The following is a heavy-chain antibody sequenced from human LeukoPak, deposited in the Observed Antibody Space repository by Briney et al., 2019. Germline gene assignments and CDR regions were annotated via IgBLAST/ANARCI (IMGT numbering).Heavy chain of an antibody. J-gene: IGHJ4*02. CDR2: ISGSGGNT. D-gene: IGHD3-22*01. Sequence: GGSLRLSCAASGFTFSNYAMSWVRQAPGKGLEWVSSISGSGGNTYYADSVKGRFTISRDNAKNSLYLHMNSLRAEDTALYYCAREPYYDSSGYSPDYWGQGTLVTVSS. CDR3: AREPYYDSSGYSPDY. CDR1: GFTFSNYA. V-gene: IGHV3-23*01.